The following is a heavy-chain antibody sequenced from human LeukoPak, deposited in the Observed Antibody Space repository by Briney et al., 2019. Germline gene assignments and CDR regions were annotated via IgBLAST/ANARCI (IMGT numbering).Heavy chain of an antibody. V-gene: IGHV1-2*02. CDR2: INPNSGGT. D-gene: IGHD6-13*01. CDR1: GYTFTGYY. CDR3: ARGEDSFIAAAAKADY. J-gene: IGHJ4*02. Sequence: GASVKVSCKASGYTFTGYYMHWVRQAPGQGLEWMGWINPNSGGTNYAQKFQGRVTMTRDTSISTAYMELSRLRSDDTAVYYCARGEDSFIAAAAKADYWGQGTLVTVSS.